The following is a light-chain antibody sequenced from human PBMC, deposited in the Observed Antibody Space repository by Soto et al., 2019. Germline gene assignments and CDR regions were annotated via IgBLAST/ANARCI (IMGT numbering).Light chain of an antibody. CDR3: CSHAPSITYVV. Sequence: QSALTQPASVSGSPGQSITISCTGTSSDVGNYNLVSWYQQHPGKAPKLMIYEGTKRPSGVSNRFSGSKSGNTASLTISGLQAEDEADYYCCSHAPSITYVVFGGGTKLTVL. J-gene: IGLJ2*01. V-gene: IGLV2-23*01. CDR2: EGT. CDR1: SSDVGNYNL.